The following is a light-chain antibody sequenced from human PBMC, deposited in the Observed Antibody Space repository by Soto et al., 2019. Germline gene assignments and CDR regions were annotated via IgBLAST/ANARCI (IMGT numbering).Light chain of an antibody. J-gene: IGKJ1*01. Sequence: DIQMTQSPSSLSASVGDRVTISCRASKSISSYLNWYQQKPGEAPKLLIYAASSLQSGVPSRFSGSGSGTDFTLTISSLQPEDFATYYCQQSYSTPWTFGQGTKVELK. CDR2: AAS. CDR3: QQSYSTPWT. V-gene: IGKV1-39*01. CDR1: KSISSY.